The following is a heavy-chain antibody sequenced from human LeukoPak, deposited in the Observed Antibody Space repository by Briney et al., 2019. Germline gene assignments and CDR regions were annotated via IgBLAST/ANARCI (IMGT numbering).Heavy chain of an antibody. CDR2: IWYDGSNK. D-gene: IGHD3-22*01. CDR1: GFTFSSYG. J-gene: IGHJ4*02. V-gene: IGHV3-33*01. Sequence: GGTLRLSCAASGFTFSSYGMHWVRQAPGKGLEWVAVIWYDGSNKYYADSVKGRFTISRDNSKNTLYLQMNSLRAEDTAVYYCAREVYDSSGYYQNDYWGQGTLVTVSS. CDR3: AREVYDSSGYYQNDY.